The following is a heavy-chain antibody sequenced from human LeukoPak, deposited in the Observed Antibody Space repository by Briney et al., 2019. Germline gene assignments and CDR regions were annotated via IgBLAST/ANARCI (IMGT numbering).Heavy chain of an antibody. Sequence: SETLSLTCAVYGGSFSGYYWSWIRQPPGKGLEWIGEIVHSGNTKYNPSLKSRVTISVDTSKNQFSLNLTSVTAADAAVYYCARFGSSTWYKGAFDIWGQGTMVTVAS. D-gene: IGHD6-13*01. CDR3: ARFGSSTWYKGAFDI. J-gene: IGHJ3*02. CDR2: IVHSGNT. CDR1: GGSFSGYY. V-gene: IGHV4-34*12.